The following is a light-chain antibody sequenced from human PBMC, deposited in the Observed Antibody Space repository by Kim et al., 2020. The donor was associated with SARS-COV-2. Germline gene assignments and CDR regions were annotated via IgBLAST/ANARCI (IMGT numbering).Light chain of an antibody. CDR2: AAS. V-gene: IGKV1-16*01. J-gene: IGKJ2*01. CDR3: QQYMNYPYT. CDR1: QDINNY. Sequence: SASGGDRVTIICRASQDINNYLAWFQEKPGRAPKAPMYAASSLQDGVPPRVSGRGSRSEFTLTISDLQPEDFATYYCQQYMNYPYTFGQGTKLEI.